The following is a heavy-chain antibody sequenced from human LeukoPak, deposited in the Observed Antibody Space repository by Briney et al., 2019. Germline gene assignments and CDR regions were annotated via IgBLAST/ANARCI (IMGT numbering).Heavy chain of an antibody. J-gene: IGHJ6*02. CDR2: SNAGNGNT. CDR1: GYTFTSYA. V-gene: IGHV1-3*02. Sequence: ASVKVSCKASGYTFTSYAMHWVRQAPGQRLEWMGWSNAGNGNTKYSQEFQGRVTITRDTSASTAYMELSSLRSEDMAVYYCAKDFWLTTDGMDVWGQGTTVTVSS. CDR3: AKDFWLTTDGMDV. D-gene: IGHD3-9*01.